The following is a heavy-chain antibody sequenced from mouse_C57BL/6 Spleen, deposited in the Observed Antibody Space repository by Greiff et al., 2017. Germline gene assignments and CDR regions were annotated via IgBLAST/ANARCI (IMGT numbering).Heavy chain of an antibody. D-gene: IGHD2-1*01. V-gene: IGHV1-53*01. CDR1: GYTFTSYW. J-gene: IGHJ4*01. CDR2: INPSNGGT. Sequence: QVQLQQPGTELVKPGASVKLSCKASGYTFTSYWMHWVKQRPGQGLEWIGNINPSNGGTNYNEKFKSKATITVDKSSSPAYMQLSRLTSEDSAVYYCARSDGNSGYARDYWGQGTSVTVSS. CDR3: ARSDGNSGYARDY.